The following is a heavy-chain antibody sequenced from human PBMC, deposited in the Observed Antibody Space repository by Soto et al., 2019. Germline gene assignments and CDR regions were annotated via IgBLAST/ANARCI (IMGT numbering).Heavy chain of an antibody. CDR1: GFTFSDYY. D-gene: IGHD3-16*01. CDR3: ARDLTARPTALGLDYHYGMDV. Sequence: QVQLVESGGGLVKPGGSLRLSCAASGFTFSDYYMSWIRQAPGKGLEWVSYISSSSSYTNYADSVKGRFTISRDNAKNSLYLQMNSLRAEDTAVYYCARDLTARPTALGLDYHYGMDVWGQVTTVTVSS. J-gene: IGHJ6*02. V-gene: IGHV3-11*05. CDR2: ISSSSSYT.